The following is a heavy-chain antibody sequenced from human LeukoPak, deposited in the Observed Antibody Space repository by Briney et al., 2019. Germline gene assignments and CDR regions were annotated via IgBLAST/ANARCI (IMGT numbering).Heavy chain of an antibody. CDR2: ISAYNGNT. V-gene: IGHV1-18*01. CDR1: GYTFTNYG. D-gene: IGHD3-9*01. Sequence: GASVKVSCKASGYTFTNYGVIWVRQAPGQGLEWMGWISAYNGNTNYAQNLQGRVTMTTDTSTTTAYMVLRSLNSDDTAVYYCARWGRNFNDWFDPWGQGTLVTVSS. CDR3: ARWGRNFNDWFDP. J-gene: IGHJ5*02.